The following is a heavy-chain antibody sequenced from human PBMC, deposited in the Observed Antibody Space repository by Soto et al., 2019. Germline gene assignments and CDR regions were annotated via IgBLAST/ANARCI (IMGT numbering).Heavy chain of an antibody. V-gene: IGHV3-30*04. CDR3: ARDGCPNGVCFNDY. J-gene: IGHJ4*02. Sequence: QVKLVESGGGVVQPGRSLRLSCAASGFSFSSYAMHWVRQAPGKGLEWLSFISYDGRNEYYADSVKGRFTVSRDSSENTLYLQINTLKPEDTAVYYCARDGCPNGVCFNDYWVQGTLVTVSP. D-gene: IGHD2-8*01. CDR1: GFSFSSYA. CDR2: ISYDGRNE.